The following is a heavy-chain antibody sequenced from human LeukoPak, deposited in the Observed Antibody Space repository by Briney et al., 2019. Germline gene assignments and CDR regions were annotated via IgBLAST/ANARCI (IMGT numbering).Heavy chain of an antibody. CDR3: ARESVLTMVRGVISYYYYFDY. D-gene: IGHD3-10*01. V-gene: IGHV4-34*01. Sequence: PSETLSLTCAVYGGSFSGYYWSWIRQPPGKGLEWIGEINRSGSTNYNPSLKSRVTISVDTSKNQFSLKLSSVTAADTAVYYCARESVLTMVRGVISYYYYFDYWGQGTLVTVSS. CDR1: GGSFSGYY. J-gene: IGHJ4*02. CDR2: INRSGST.